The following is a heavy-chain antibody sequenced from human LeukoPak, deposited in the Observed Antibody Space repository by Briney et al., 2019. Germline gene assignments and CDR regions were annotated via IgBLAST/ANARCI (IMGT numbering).Heavy chain of an antibody. CDR1: GYSISSGYY. J-gene: IGHJ4*02. Sequence: SETLSLTCTVSGYSISSGYYWGWIRQRPGKGLEWIGSIYHSGSTYYNPSHKSRVTRSVDTYKNHFSLKLSSVTAADTAVYYCARDRIVGATIWGQGTLVTVSS. D-gene: IGHD1-26*01. CDR3: ARDRIVGATI. V-gene: IGHV4-38-2*02. CDR2: IYHSGST.